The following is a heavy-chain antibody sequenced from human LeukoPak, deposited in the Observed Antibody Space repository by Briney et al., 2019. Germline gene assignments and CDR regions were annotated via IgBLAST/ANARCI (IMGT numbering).Heavy chain of an antibody. CDR3: AKEQRIRHCSEGVCMEGSYFDY. CDR1: GFPFNMFA. D-gene: IGHD2-8*01. CDR2: LSRGGETT. J-gene: IGHJ4*02. Sequence: GGSLRLSCTGSGFPFNMFAMNWVRQAPGQGLEWVSGLSRGGETTNYADSVKGRFTVSRDTSKNMVFLQMNDLRPEDTAVYYCAKEQRIRHCSEGVCMEGSYFDYWGQGSMATVSS. V-gene: IGHV3-23*01.